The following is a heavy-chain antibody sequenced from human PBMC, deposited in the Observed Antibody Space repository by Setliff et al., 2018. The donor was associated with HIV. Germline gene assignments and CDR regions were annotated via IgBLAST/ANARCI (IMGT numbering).Heavy chain of an antibody. CDR3: ARDRRETHFNYYYGMDV. Sequence: SETLSLTCNVSGYFLTSGYHWGWLRQAPGKGLEWIGCVYHTGSAYYNPSLKSRLTMSVDTSKNQFSLKLRSVTAADTAVYYCARDRRETHFNYYYGMDVWGRGTTVTVSS. J-gene: IGHJ6*02. CDR2: VYHTGSA. D-gene: IGHD1-26*01. CDR1: GYFLTSGYH. V-gene: IGHV4-38-2*02.